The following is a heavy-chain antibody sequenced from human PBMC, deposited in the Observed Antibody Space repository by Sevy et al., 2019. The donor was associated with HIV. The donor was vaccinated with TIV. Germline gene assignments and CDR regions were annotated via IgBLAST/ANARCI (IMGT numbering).Heavy chain of an antibody. J-gene: IGHJ4*02. D-gene: IGHD6-19*01. CDR2: ISYDGGRH. CDR1: EFMFSTYA. CDR3: ARDAGYSTDWYPSDY. Sequence: GGSLRLSCAASEFMFSTYAMHWVRQAPGKGLEWVAVISYDGGRHYYADSVKGRFTISRDNSKNTLFLQMNSLRLEDTAFYYCARDAGYSTDWYPSDYSGQGTQVTVSS. V-gene: IGHV3-30-3*01.